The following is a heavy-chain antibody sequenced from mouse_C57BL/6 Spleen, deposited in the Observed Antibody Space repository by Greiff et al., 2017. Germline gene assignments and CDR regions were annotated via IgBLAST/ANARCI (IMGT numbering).Heavy chain of an antibody. CDR1: GYTFTSYW. CDR3: ARDYYGSSPDWYFDV. J-gene: IGHJ1*03. CDR2: IHPNSGST. D-gene: IGHD1-1*01. V-gene: IGHV1-64*01. Sequence: VQLQQPGAELVKPGASVKLSCKASGYTFTSYWMHWVKQRPGQGLEWIGMIHPNSGSTNYNEKFKSKATLTVDKSSSTAYMQLSSLTSEDSAAYYCARDYYGSSPDWYFDVWGTGTTVTVSA.